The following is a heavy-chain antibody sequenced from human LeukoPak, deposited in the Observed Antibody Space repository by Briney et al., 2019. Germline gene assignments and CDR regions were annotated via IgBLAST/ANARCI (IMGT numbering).Heavy chain of an antibody. CDR1: GFTFDDYA. J-gene: IGHJ6*03. CDR2: ISWNSGSI. D-gene: IGHD6-13*01. V-gene: IGHV3-9*01. CDR3: AKEGIAAAGKARYYYYYCYMDV. Sequence: GRSLRLSCAASGFTFDDYAMHWVRQAPGKGLEWVSGISWNSGSIGYADSVKGRFTISRDNAKNSLYLQMNSLRAEDTALYYCAKEGIAAAGKARYYYYYCYMDVWGKGTTVTVYS.